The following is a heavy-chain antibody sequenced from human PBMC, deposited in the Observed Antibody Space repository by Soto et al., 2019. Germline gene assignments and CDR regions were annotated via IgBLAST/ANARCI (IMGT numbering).Heavy chain of an antibody. CDR1: GGSISSGGYY. J-gene: IGHJ4*02. CDR3: ARGGLGGYYYDSSGYYYY. D-gene: IGHD3-22*01. V-gene: IGHV4-31*03. Sequence: QVQLQESGPGLVKPSQTLSLTCTVSGGSISSGGYYWSWIRQHPGKGLEWIGYIYYSGSTYYNPSPKSRVTISVDTSKNQFSLKLSSVTAADTAVYYCARGGLGGYYYDSSGYYYYWGQGTLVTVSS. CDR2: IYYSGST.